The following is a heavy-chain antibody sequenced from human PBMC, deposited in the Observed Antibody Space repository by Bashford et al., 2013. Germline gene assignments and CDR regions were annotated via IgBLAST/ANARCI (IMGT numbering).Heavy chain of an antibody. V-gene: IGHV4-61*09. D-gene: IGHD3-10*01. Sequence: SETLSLTCTVSGDSINSGNFYWSWVRQPAGRGLEWIGHFYTSGSTSYNPSLMGRVTISVDTSKNQFSLTLTSATATDTAVYYCARESVVMVSPSWGLYDYYYNEVDVWGRRTDGHRLL. J-gene: IGHJ6*02. CDR3: ARESVVMVSPSWGLYDYYYNEVDV. CDR1: GDSINSGNFY. CDR2: FYTSGST.